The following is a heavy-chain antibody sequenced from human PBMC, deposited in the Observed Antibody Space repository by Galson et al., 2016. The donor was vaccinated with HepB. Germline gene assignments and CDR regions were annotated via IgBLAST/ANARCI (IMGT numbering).Heavy chain of an antibody. CDR1: GYIFSSFD. Sequence: SLRLSCAASGYIFSSFDMNWVRQAPGKGLEWISYINSRSRAMNYADSVKGRFTIARDNSKNSWFLQMNSLRAEDTAVYYCVRDLPAASVFDYWGQGILVTVSS. CDR2: INSRSRAM. D-gene: IGHD6-25*01. J-gene: IGHJ4*02. V-gene: IGHV3-48*04. CDR3: VRDLPAASVFDY.